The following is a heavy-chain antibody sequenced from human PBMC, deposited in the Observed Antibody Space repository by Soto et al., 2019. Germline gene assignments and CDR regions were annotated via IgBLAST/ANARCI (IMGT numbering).Heavy chain of an antibody. CDR1: GFTFSSYG. Sequence: GGSLRLSCAASGFTFSSYGMHWVRQAPGKGLEWVAVIWYDGSNKYYADSVKGRFTISRDNSKNTLYLQMNSLRAEDTAVYYCARDQGLGRAPYYFDYWGQGTLVTVPQ. V-gene: IGHV3-33*01. J-gene: IGHJ4*02. CDR3: ARDQGLGRAPYYFDY. D-gene: IGHD1-26*01. CDR2: IWYDGSNK.